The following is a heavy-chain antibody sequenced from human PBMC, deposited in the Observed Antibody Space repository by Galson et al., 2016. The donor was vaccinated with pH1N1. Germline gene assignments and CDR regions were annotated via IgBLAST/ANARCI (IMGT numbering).Heavy chain of an antibody. J-gene: IGHJ6*02. CDR3: VKDRGAIFGDI. CDR1: GFTFSTYA. D-gene: IGHD3-3*01. Sequence: SLRLSCAASGFTFSTYAMSWVRQAPGEGLDWVSTIGNSGDRTYYADSVKGRFTISRDNSNDMSYLQMNSLRADDTAVYYCVKDRGAIFGDIWGQGTTVIVSS. CDR2: IGNSGDRT. V-gene: IGHV3-23*01.